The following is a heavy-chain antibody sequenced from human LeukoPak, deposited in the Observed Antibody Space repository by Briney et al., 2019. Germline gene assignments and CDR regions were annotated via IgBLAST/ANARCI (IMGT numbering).Heavy chain of an antibody. CDR3: AREGQITMIVVVSWYFDL. CDR2: ISSSSSYI. V-gene: IGHV3-21*01. D-gene: IGHD3-22*01. J-gene: IGHJ2*01. Sequence: GGSLRLSCAASGFTFSSYSMNWVRQAPGKGLEWVSSISSSSSYIYYADSVKGRFTISRDNAKNSLYLQMNSLRAEDTAVYYCAREGQITMIVVVSWYFDLWGRGTLVTVSS. CDR1: GFTFSSYS.